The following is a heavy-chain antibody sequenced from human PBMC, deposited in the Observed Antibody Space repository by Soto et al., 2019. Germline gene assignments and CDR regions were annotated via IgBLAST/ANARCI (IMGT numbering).Heavy chain of an antibody. V-gene: IGHV1-46*01. Sequence: ASVKVSCKASGYTFTSYYMHWVRQAPGQGLEWMGIINANGGSTNYAQKFQGRVTMTRDTSTSTAYMELRSLRSDDTAVYYCARDTEAYCGGDCPIDYWGQGTLVTVSS. D-gene: IGHD2-21*01. CDR3: ARDTEAYCGGDCPIDY. CDR2: INANGGST. J-gene: IGHJ4*02. CDR1: GYTFTSYY.